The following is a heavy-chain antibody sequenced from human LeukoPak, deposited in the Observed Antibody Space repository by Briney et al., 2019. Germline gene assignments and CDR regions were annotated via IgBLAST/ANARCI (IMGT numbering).Heavy chain of an antibody. D-gene: IGHD6-13*01. Sequence: GGSLRLSCAASGFTFSNYGMHWVRQAPGKGLEWVSVDSVKGRFTISRDNSKNTLYLQMNSLRAEDTAVYYCARGGPAAGRFDYWGQGTLVTVSS. CDR1: GFTFSNYG. J-gene: IGHJ4*02. V-gene: IGHV3-NL1*01. CDR3: ARGGPAAGRFDY.